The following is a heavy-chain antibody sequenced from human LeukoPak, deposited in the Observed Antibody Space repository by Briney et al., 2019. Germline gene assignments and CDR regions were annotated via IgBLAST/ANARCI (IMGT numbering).Heavy chain of an antibody. J-gene: IGHJ4*02. D-gene: IGHD2-15*01. CDR2: ISGSGDNT. CDR3: AKTPGDCNGGTCYSFDY. CDR1: GFTFYTYA. Sequence: PGGSLRLSCAASGFTFYTYAMTWARQAPGKGLEWVSSISGSGDNTYYADSVKGRFTVSRDNSKNTLYLQMNSLRAEDTAVYYCAKTPGDCNGGTCYSFDYWGQGSLVTVSS. V-gene: IGHV3-23*01.